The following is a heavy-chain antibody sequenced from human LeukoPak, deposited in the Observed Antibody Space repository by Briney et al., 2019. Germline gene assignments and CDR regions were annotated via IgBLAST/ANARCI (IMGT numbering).Heavy chain of an antibody. CDR2: ISAYNGNT. Sequence: ASVKVSCKASGYTFTSYGISWVRQAPGQGLEWMGWISAYNGNTNYAQKLQGRVTMTTDTSTSTAYMELRSLRSDDTAVYYCARTVKQDGYSVYDYFDYFDYWGQGTLVTVSS. CDR3: ARTVKQDGYSVYDYFDYFDY. D-gene: IGHD5/OR15-5a*01. J-gene: IGHJ4*02. CDR1: GYTFTSYG. V-gene: IGHV1-18*01.